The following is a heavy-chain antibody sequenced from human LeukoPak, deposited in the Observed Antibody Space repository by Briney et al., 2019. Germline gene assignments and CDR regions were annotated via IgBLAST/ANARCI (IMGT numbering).Heavy chain of an antibody. CDR3: SRYCGGDCWNHYNYYLDV. D-gene: IGHD2-21*02. V-gene: IGHV3-15*01. CDR2: IKSEADGGAT. CDR1: GLSFSDAW. Sequence: GGSLRLSCAASGLSFSDAWVSWVRQAPGKGLEWVGRIKSEADGGATGYAAPVKDRFTISRDDSKNTLYLQMDSLKTEDTGVYYCSRYCGGDCWNHYNYYLDVWGKGTMVTVSS. J-gene: IGHJ6*03.